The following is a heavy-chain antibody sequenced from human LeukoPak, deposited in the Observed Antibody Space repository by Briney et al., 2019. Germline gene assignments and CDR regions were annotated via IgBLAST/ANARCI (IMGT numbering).Heavy chain of an antibody. CDR1: GYTFTIYG. J-gene: IGHJ4*02. D-gene: IGHD3-16*02. Sequence: GASVEVSCKASGYTFTIYGISWVRQAPGQGLEWMGWISAYNGNTNYAQKLQGRVTMTTDTSTSTAYMELRSLRSDDTAVYYCARDAIMITFGGVIAAFFDYWGQGTLVTVSS. CDR3: ARDAIMITFGGVIAAFFDY. CDR2: ISAYNGNT. V-gene: IGHV1-18*01.